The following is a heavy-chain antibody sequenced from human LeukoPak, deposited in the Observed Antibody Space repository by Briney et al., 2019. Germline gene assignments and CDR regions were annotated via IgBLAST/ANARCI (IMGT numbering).Heavy chain of an antibody. CDR3: ARYAEPLDYGIDY. D-gene: IGHD4/OR15-4a*01. CDR2: ISSSGSTI. CDR1: GFTLSDSY. J-gene: IGHJ4*02. Sequence: GGSLRLSCAASGFTLSDSYMSWIRQAPGKGLEWISYISSSGSTIYYADSVKGRFTISRDNAKNSLYLQMNSLRAEDTAVYYCARYAEPLDYGIDYWGQGTLVTVSS. V-gene: IGHV3-11*01.